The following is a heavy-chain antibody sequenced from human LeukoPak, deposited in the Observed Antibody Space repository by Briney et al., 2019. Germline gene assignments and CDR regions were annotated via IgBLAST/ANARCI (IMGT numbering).Heavy chain of an antibody. Sequence: GGSLRLSCAAAGFSFNEYAMHWVRQAPGKGWNGWEVIWRDGSNKYYADSVKGRFTVSRDNPKNTLNLQMDSLRVEDTAVYYCARHGSGRKYFDPLDYWGQGTLVTVSS. J-gene: IGHJ4*02. V-gene: IGHV3-33*08. CDR2: IWRDGSNK. D-gene: IGHD1-26*01. CDR1: GFSFNEYA. CDR3: ARHGSGRKYFDPLDY.